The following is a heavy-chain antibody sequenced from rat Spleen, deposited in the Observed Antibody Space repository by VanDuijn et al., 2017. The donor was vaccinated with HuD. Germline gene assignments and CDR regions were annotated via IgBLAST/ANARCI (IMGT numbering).Heavy chain of an antibody. CDR1: GYSITSSYR. V-gene: IGHV3-3*01. CDR2: INSAGST. D-gene: IGHD4-3*01. CDR3: ARSDGVTLFDY. Sequence: EVQLQESGPGLVKPSQSLSLTCSVTGYSITSSYRWNWIRKFPGNKLEWMGYINSAGSTNYNPSLKRRISITRDTSKNQFFLQVNSVTTEDTATYYCARSDGVTLFDYWGQGVMVTVSS. J-gene: IGHJ2*01.